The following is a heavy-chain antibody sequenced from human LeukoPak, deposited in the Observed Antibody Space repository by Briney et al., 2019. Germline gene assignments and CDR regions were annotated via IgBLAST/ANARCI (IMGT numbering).Heavy chain of an antibody. D-gene: IGHD3-22*01. CDR1: GGSFSGYC. J-gene: IGHJ5*02. V-gene: IGHV4-34*01. CDR3: ARGGRGSGYYFGWFDP. CDR2: INHSGST. Sequence: SETLSLTCAVYGGSFSGYCWSWIRQPPGKGLEWIGEINHSGSTNYNPSLKSRVTISVDTSKNQFSLKLSSVTAADTAVYYCARGGRGSGYYFGWFDPWGQGTLVTVSS.